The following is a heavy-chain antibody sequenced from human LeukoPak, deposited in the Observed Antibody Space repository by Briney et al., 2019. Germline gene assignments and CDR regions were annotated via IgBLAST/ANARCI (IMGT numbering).Heavy chain of an antibody. D-gene: IGHD6-19*01. Sequence: SETLSLTCTVTAGSISTYYWSCIRQTAGKGLEWIGHINPRGNIKYNPSLKSRVSLSMDTSKNQFSLKVNSVTAADTAVYYCARGGAQWLVEEAFDFWGRGTMLTVSS. CDR3: ARGGAQWLVEEAFDF. J-gene: IGHJ3*01. CDR2: INPRGNI. CDR1: AGSISTYY. V-gene: IGHV4-4*07.